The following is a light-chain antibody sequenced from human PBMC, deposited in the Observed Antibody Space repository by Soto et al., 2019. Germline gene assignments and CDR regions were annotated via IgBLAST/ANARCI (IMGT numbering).Light chain of an antibody. J-gene: IGLJ1*01. CDR1: SSDVGGYNS. CDR2: EVS. Sequence: QSALTQPPSASGSPGQSVAISCTGTSSDVGGYNSVSWYQQYPGKAPKLMIYEVSKRPSGVPDRFSGSKSGNTASLTVSGLQAEDEADYYCSSYAASSNYVFGTGTKLTVL. V-gene: IGLV2-8*01. CDR3: SSYAASSNYV.